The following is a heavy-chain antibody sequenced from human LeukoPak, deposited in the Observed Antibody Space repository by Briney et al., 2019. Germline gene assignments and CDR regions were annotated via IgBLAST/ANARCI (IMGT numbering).Heavy chain of an antibody. Sequence: GSLRLSCAASGFTFSSYAMHWVRQAPGKGLEWVAVISYDGSNKYYADSVKGRFTISRDNSKNTLYLQMNSLRAEDTAVYYCAKDGDSSGWYPDYWGQGTLVTVSS. J-gene: IGHJ4*02. D-gene: IGHD6-19*01. CDR3: AKDGDSSGWYPDY. V-gene: IGHV3-30-3*01. CDR2: ISYDGSNK. CDR1: GFTFSSYA.